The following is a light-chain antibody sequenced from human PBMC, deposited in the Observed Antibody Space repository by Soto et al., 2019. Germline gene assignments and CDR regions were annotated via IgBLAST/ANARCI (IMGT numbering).Light chain of an antibody. CDR1: ESVSGRY. Sequence: EIALTQSPGTLSLSPGERATLSCKASESVSGRYLAGCQQKPGQAPRRLIYGTASRATGVPDRCSGSGSGTDFTLTINRLEPEDFSVYYCQQFGSSSWTFGQGTKVDIK. CDR2: GTA. V-gene: IGKV3-20*01. CDR3: QQFGSSSWT. J-gene: IGKJ1*01.